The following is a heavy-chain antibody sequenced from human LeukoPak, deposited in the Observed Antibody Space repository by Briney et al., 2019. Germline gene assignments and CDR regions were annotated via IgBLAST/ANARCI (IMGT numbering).Heavy chain of an antibody. Sequence: GGSLRLSCAASGFTFSNYWMSWVRQAPGKGLEWVANIKQDGSEKYYVDSVKGRFTISRDNAKNSLYLQMNSLRAEDTAVYYCARALGIAAAGWGFDFWGQGTLLTVSS. D-gene: IGHD6-13*01. CDR2: IKQDGSEK. CDR3: ARALGIAAAGWGFDF. J-gene: IGHJ4*02. V-gene: IGHV3-7*03. CDR1: GFTFSNYW.